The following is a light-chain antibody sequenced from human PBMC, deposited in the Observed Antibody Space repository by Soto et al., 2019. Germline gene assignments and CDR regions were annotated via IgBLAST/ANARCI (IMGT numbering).Light chain of an antibody. V-gene: IGKV3-11*01. Sequence: EIVMTQSPVTLSVSPGERVTLSCRASQSVSSYLAWYQQKPGQAPRLLIYDASNRATGIPARFSGSGSGTDFTLTISSLEPEDFAVYYCQQRSNWPTFGQGTKVDI. CDR3: QQRSNWPT. J-gene: IGKJ1*01. CDR1: QSVSSY. CDR2: DAS.